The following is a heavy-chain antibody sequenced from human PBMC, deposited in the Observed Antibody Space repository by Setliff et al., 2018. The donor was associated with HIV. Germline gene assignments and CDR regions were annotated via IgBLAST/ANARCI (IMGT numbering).Heavy chain of an antibody. Sequence: SETLSLTCTVSGDSIRNNYWWNWVRQAPGKGLEWIGEILGSTNYNPSLKSRVTFSIDRSKNQISPKLTSVTAADTAVYYCARRYIEYFDLWGRGTLVTVSS. CDR3: ARRYIEYFDL. CDR1: GDSIRNNYW. J-gene: IGHJ2*01. D-gene: IGHD5-12*01. V-gene: IGHV4-4*02. CDR2: ILGST.